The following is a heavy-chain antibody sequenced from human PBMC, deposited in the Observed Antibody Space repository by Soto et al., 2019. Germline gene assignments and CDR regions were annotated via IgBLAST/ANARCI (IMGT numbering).Heavy chain of an antibody. V-gene: IGHV3-30*18. CDR2: ISYDGSNK. CDR3: AKDCVNYDFWSDFYYYYGMDV. CDR1: GFTFSSYG. D-gene: IGHD3-3*01. Sequence: QVQLVESGGGVVQPGRSLRLSCAASGFTFSSYGMHWVRQAPGKGLEWVAVISYDGSNKYYADSVKGRFTISRDNSKNTLYLQMNSLRAEDTAVYYCAKDCVNYDFWSDFYYYYGMDVWGQGTTVTVSS. J-gene: IGHJ6*02.